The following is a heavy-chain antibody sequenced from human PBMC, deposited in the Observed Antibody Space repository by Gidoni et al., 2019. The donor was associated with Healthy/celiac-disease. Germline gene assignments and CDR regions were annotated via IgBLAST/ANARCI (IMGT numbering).Heavy chain of an antibody. Sequence: SVKVSCKASGYTFTSYDINWVRQATGQGLEWMGWMNPNSGNTGYAQKFQGRVTMTRNTSISTAYMELSSLRSEDTAVYYCARGAVRCSGGSCYWSFRFDYWGQGTLVTVSS. V-gene: IGHV1-8*01. CDR1: GYTFTSYD. CDR3: ARGAVRCSGGSCYWSFRFDY. J-gene: IGHJ4*02. CDR2: MNPNSGNT. D-gene: IGHD2-15*01.